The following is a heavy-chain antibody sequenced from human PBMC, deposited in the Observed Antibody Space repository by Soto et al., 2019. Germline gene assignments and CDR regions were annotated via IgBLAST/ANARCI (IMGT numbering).Heavy chain of an antibody. V-gene: IGHV3-23*01. CDR3: AKAGRGGSYPQKPQLDP. D-gene: IGHD1-26*01. J-gene: IGHJ5*02. CDR1: GFTFSSYD. Sequence: PGGSLTLSCPASGFTFSSYDMSWVRQAPGKGLEWVSAISGSGGSTFYADSVKGRFTIARDNSKNTLYLQMNSLRAEDTAVYYCAKAGRGGSYPQKPQLDPWGHGTQVTVSS. CDR2: ISGSGGST.